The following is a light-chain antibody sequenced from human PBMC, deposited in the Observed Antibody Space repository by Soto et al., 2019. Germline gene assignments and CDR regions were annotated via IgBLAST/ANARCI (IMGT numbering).Light chain of an antibody. V-gene: IGKV1-33*01. CDR3: QQYDNLPLT. J-gene: IGKJ4*01. CDR1: QDISNY. Sequence: DTQTTQSPSSLSASVGDRVTITCQASQDISNYLNWYQQKPGKAPKLLIYDASNLETGVPSRFSGSGSGTDFTFTISSLQPEDIATYYCQQYDNLPLTFGGGTKVDIK. CDR2: DAS.